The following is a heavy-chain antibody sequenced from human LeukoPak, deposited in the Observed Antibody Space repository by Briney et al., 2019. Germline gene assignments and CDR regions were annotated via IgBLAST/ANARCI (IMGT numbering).Heavy chain of an antibody. J-gene: IGHJ5*02. V-gene: IGHV3-7*01. CDR1: GFTLSSFW. D-gene: IGHD2-15*01. CDR2: IKQDGSEK. CDR3: ARRRSGGSGYRGWESWWGP. Sequence: PGGSLRLSCAASGFTLSSFWMSWVRHAPGKGLEWVAIIKQDGSEKYYVDSVKGRFTISRDNPKNSLYLQMNSLRAEVTAEYECARRRSGGSGYRGWESWWGPWGEGTGVTVSS.